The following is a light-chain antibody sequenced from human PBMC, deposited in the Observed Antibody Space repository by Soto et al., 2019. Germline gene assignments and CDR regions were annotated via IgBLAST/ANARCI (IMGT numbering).Light chain of an antibody. Sequence: IMLTKSPATLSSLPGDRATLSCRASQSVRGYLAWYQQKPGQAPRLLIYDASFRVTGLPARFSGGGSGTDFTLTITRLEPEDFAVYYCHQYGSSLFTFGPGTKVDI. CDR2: DAS. CDR3: HQYGSSLFT. V-gene: IGKV3-11*01. J-gene: IGKJ3*01. CDR1: QSVRGY.